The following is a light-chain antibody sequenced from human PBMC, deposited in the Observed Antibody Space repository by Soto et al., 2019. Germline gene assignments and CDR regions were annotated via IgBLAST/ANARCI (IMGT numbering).Light chain of an antibody. CDR1: QSVGSF. CDR2: DAS. V-gene: IGKV3-11*01. Sequence: EIMLTQSPATLSLSPGERATLSCRASQSVGSFLAWYQQKPGQTPRLLIYDASNRATGIPARFSGSGSGTDFTLTISSIEPEVFADYYCQERTTWPLTFGGGTQVEIK. CDR3: QERTTWPLT. J-gene: IGKJ4*01.